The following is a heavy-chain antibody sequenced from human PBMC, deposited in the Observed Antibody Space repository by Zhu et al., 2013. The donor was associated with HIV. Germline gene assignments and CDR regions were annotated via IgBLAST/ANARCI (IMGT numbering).Heavy chain of an antibody. J-gene: IGHJ6*02. CDR3: AEKAYRGYSSSHYGMDV. Sequence: QVQLVQSGAEVKKPGSSVKVSCKASGGTFSSYAISWVRQAPGQGLEWMGGIIPIFGTANYAQKFQGRVTITADESTSTAYMELSSLRSEDTAVYYCAEKAYRGYSSSHYGMDVWGQGTTVTVSS. D-gene: IGHD6-13*01. CDR2: IIPIFGTA. V-gene: IGHV1-69*01. CDR1: GGTFSSYA.